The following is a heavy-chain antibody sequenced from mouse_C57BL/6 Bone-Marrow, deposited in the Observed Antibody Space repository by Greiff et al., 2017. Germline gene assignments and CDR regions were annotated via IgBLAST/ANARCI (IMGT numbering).Heavy chain of an antibody. D-gene: IGHD3-3*01. CDR1: GFTFSSYA. Sequence: EVKLVESWEGLVKPGGSLKLSCAASGFTFSSYAMSWVRQTPEKRLEWVAYISSGGDYIYYADTVKGRFTISRDNARNTLYLQMSSLKSEDTAMYYCTRDRAGGFAYWVQGTLVTVSA. J-gene: IGHJ3*01. CDR2: ISSGGDYI. CDR3: TRDRAGGFAY. V-gene: IGHV5-9-1*02.